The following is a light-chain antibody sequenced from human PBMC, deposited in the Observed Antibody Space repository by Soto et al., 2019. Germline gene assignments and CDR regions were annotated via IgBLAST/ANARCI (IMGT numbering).Light chain of an antibody. CDR3: QQYHSLW. CDR2: DAS. Sequence: IQMTRATSTLSSSGGDIVTITCRASQSISNWLAWYQQKPGKAPKLLIYDASSLESGVPSRFSGSGSGTEFTLTISSMQPDAFANYYCQQYHSLWFGKGTKVDIK. V-gene: IGKV1-5*01. CDR1: QSISNW. J-gene: IGKJ1*01.